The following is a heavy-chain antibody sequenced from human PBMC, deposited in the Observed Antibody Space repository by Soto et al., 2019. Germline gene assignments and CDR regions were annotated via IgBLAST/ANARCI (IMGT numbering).Heavy chain of an antibody. V-gene: IGHV3-30*18. Sequence: PGGSLRLSCAASGFTFSSYGMHWVRQAPGKGLEWVAVISYDGSNKYYADSVKGRFTISRVNSKNTLYLQMNSLRAEDTAVYYCAKGGYYGGLDPWGQGTLVTVSS. J-gene: IGHJ5*02. CDR1: GFTFSSYG. D-gene: IGHD4-17*01. CDR2: ISYDGSNK. CDR3: AKGGYYGGLDP.